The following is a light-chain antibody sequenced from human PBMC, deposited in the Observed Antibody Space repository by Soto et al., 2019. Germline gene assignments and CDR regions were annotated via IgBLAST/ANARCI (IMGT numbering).Light chain of an antibody. CDR2: DAS. CDR1: QSVSLS. CDR3: QQRSSWPLT. Sequence: EIVLTQSPGTLSLSPGERATVSCRASQSVSLSLAWYQQKPGQAPRLLIYDASKRASGFPARFSGSGSGTDFSLTISSLEPEDFAVYYCQQRSSWPLTFGGGTKVDI. V-gene: IGKV3-11*01. J-gene: IGKJ4*01.